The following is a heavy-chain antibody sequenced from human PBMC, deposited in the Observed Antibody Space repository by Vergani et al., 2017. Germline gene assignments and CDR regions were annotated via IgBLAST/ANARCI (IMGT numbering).Heavy chain of an antibody. J-gene: IGHJ6*02. CDR1: GFTFSDYY. V-gene: IGHV3-11*01. CDR3: ARKHISNYCDSSGYYYMGYYYGMDV. CDR2: ISSSGSTI. D-gene: IGHD3-22*01. Sequence: QVQLVESGGGLVKPGGSLRLSCAASGFTFSDYYMSWIRQAPGKGLEWVSYISSSGSTIYYADSVKGRFTISRDNAKNSLYLQMNSLRAEDTAVYYCARKHISNYCDSSGYYYMGYYYGMDVWGQGTTVTVSS.